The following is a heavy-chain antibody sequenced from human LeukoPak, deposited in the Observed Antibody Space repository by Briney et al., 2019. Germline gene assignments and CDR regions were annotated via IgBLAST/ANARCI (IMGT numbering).Heavy chain of an antibody. CDR2: IRYDGINE. V-gene: IGHV3-30*02. D-gene: IGHD3-3*01. Sequence: GGSLRLSCAASGFRFSSYGMHWVRQAPGKGLDWVAYIRYDGINEYYADSVKGRSTISRDLSKNTLFLQMNSLRPEDTAVYYCSKDRGVFGVAYSLDYWGQGTLVTVSS. CDR1: GFRFSSYG. CDR3: SKDRGVFGVAYSLDY. J-gene: IGHJ4*02.